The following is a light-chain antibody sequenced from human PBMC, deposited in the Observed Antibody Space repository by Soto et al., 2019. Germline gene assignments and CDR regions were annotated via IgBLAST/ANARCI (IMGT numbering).Light chain of an antibody. CDR1: SSDVGGYNY. CDR2: DVN. V-gene: IGLV2-14*01. CDR3: SSYTSGSTLV. Sequence: QSALTQPASVSGSPGQSITISCIGTSSDVGGYNYVSWYQQFPGKAPKLMIYDVNNRASGVSNRFSGSKSGNTASLTIFGLQADDEAEYYCSSYTSGSTLVFGGGTKVTVL. J-gene: IGLJ2*01.